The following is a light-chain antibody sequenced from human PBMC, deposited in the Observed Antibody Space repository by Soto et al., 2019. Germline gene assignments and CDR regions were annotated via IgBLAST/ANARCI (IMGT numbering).Light chain of an antibody. CDR3: QQYERYPLT. J-gene: IGKJ4*01. Sequence: DIQMIPFPSILSASEGDRVIITCRASQSVSGWLAWYRQKPGKAPELLIYSASTLETGVPSRFSGSGSGTDFTLTVSSLQREDFATYYCQQYERYPLTFGGGTKVDIK. CDR2: SAS. CDR1: QSVSGW. V-gene: IGKV1-5*03.